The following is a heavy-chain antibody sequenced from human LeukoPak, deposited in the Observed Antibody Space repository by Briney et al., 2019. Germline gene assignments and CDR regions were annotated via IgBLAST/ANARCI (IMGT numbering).Heavy chain of an antibody. D-gene: IGHD3-3*01. CDR3: ARFSEYDFRSGSMDV. CDR1: GYTFTGYY. J-gene: IGHJ6*03. Sequence: ASVKVSCKASGYTFTGYYMHWVRQAPGQGLEWMGWINPNSGGTNYAQKFQGRVTMTRDTSISTAYMELSRLRSDDTAVYYCARFSEYDFRSGSMDVWGKGTTVTVSS. V-gene: IGHV1-2*02. CDR2: INPNSGGT.